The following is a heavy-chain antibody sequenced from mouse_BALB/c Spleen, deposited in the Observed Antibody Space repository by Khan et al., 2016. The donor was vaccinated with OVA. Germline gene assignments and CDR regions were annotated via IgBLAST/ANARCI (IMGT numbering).Heavy chain of an antibody. CDR3: ARSLYYSYGDALDY. Sequence: EVKLLESGPGLVKPSQSLSLTCTVTGFSITSDYAWNWIRQFPGNILEWVGYISSTGGTSYNPSLKSRISITRDTSKNQFFLQLRSVTSEDTATYYCARSLYYSYGDALDYWGRGTSVTVSS. J-gene: IGHJ4*01. D-gene: IGHD2-14*01. CDR2: ISSTGGT. CDR1: GFSITSDYA. V-gene: IGHV3-2*02.